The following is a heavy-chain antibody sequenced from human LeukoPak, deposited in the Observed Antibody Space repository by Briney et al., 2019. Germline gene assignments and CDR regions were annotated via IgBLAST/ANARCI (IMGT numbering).Heavy chain of an antibody. D-gene: IGHD1-26*01. CDR1: GGSLSSGSYS. V-gene: IGHV4-61*02. Sequence: SQTLSLTCTVSGGSLSSGSYSWNWIRQPAGKGLEWIGRIYTSGSTNYNPSLKSRLTISVDTSKNQFSLKLSSVTAADTAVYYCARAEWELDDAFDIWGQGTMVTVSS. CDR3: ARAEWELDDAFDI. CDR2: IYTSGST. J-gene: IGHJ3*02.